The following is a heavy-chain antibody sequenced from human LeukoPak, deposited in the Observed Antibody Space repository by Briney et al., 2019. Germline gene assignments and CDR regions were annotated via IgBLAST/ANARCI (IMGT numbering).Heavy chain of an antibody. V-gene: IGHV3-33*01. D-gene: IGHD7-27*01. CDR2: IWNDGSNK. CDR3: VRDSATGDLGY. CDR1: GFSFSSYG. J-gene: IGHJ4*02. Sequence: GGSLRLSCAASGFSFSSYGMHWVRQAPGKGPEWVAVIWNDGSNKYYADFVKGRFTISRDNSKKTLNLQMNSLRAEDTAVYYCVRDSATGDLGYWGQGTLVTVSS.